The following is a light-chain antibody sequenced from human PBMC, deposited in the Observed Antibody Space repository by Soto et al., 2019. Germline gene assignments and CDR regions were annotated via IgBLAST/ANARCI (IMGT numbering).Light chain of an antibody. CDR2: GAT. Sequence: DIRMTQSPSAMSASVGDRVTITCRASQGISNYLAWYQQKPGKAPQLLIYGATTLQSGVPSRFSGSGSGTDFTLTIASLQPEDVATYYCQKYNSDPLTFGGGTKVDIK. CDR1: QGISNY. V-gene: IGKV1-27*01. J-gene: IGKJ4*01. CDR3: QKYNSDPLT.